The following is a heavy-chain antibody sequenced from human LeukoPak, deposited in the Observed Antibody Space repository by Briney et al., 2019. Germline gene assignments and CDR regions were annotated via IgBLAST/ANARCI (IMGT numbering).Heavy chain of an antibody. CDR2: ISGSGGST. J-gene: IGHJ4*02. D-gene: IGHD2-15*01. Sequence: PGGSLRLSCAATGFTFSSYGMSWVRQAPGKGLEWVSAISGSGGSTYYADSVKGRFTISRDSSKNTLFLQMNRLRPEDAAVYYCAKAPVTTCRGAFCYPFDYWGLGTPVTVSS. CDR1: GFTFSSYG. CDR3: AKAPVTTCRGAFCYPFDY. V-gene: IGHV3-23*01.